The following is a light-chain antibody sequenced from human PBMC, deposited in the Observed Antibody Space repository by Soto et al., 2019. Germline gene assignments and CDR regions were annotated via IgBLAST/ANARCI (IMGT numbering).Light chain of an antibody. Sequence: QSVMTQPPSVSAAPGQRVTISCSGSSSNIGGNSVSWYQQLPGTAPKLLIYDDDKRPSGIPDRFSGSNSANTATLTISRVEAGDEADYYCQVWDSSTDHVVFGGGTKLTVL. CDR1: SSNIGGNS. CDR3: QVWDSSTDHVV. J-gene: IGLJ2*01. CDR2: DDD. V-gene: IGLV1-51*01.